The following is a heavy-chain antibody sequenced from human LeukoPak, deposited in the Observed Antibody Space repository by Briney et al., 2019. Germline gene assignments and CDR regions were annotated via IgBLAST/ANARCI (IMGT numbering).Heavy chain of an antibody. J-gene: IGHJ4*02. CDR2: ILYSGDT. D-gene: IGHD4-17*01. V-gene: IGHV4-30-4*01. Sequence: SQTLSLTCTVSGVSISSGENYWPWIRQPPGKGLEWVGYILYSGDTYYNPSLESRLTISLDMSKNQFSLRLKSVTPADTAVYYCARDPSDYGAFDSWGQGTLVTVSS. CDR3: ARDPSDYGAFDS. CDR1: GVSISSGENY.